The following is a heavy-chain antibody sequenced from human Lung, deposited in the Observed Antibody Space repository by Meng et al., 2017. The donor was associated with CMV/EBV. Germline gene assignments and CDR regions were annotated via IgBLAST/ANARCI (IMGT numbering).Heavy chain of an antibody. Sequence: GESLKISCSSSGFTFSSYWMHWVRQAPGKGLVWVSRINSDGSSTSYADSVKGRFTISRDNAKNTLYLQMNSLRAEDTAVYYCARVPSYCGGDCYDAGKQPLDYWGHGTLVTVSS. CDR2: INSDGSST. CDR1: GFTFSSYW. CDR3: ARVPSYCGGDCYDAGKQPLDY. D-gene: IGHD2-21*01. V-gene: IGHV3-74*01. J-gene: IGHJ4*01.